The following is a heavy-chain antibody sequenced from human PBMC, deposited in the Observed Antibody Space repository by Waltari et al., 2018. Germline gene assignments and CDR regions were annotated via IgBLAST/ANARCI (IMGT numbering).Heavy chain of an antibody. V-gene: IGHV2-5*01. CDR3: AHRVSWCGLDS. D-gene: IGHD2-8*01. CDR2: VHWNDVK. Sequence: QITLTESGPTLVKPTQTLTLTCTFSGFSLTTTEVAVAWFRQPPGKALEFLALVHWNDVKRYSPFLQNRLSITKDTSENQVVLTMTNMDPVDTGTYCCAHRVSWCGLDSWGQGTLVTVSS. CDR1: GFSLTTTEVA. J-gene: IGHJ5*02.